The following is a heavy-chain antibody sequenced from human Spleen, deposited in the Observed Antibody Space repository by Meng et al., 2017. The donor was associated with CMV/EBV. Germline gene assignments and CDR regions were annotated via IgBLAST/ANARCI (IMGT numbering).Heavy chain of an antibody. CDR2: VNRGGGT. J-gene: IGHJ6*02. CDR3: ARGRYCSTPSCYRPYYYGMDV. D-gene: IGHD2-2*01. CDR1: NGSFSTYY. V-gene: IGHV4-34*01. Sequence: LRLSCAVYNGSFSTYYWSWIRQPPGKGLEWIGEVNRGGGTNYNPSLTSRVTISVATSRNQFSLKLTSVTAADTAIYYCARGRYCSTPSCYRPYYYGMDVWGQGTTVTVSS.